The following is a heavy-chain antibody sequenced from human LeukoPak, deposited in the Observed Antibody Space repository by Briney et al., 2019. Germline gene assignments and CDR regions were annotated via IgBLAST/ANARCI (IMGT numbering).Heavy chain of an antibody. CDR2: IYYSGST. D-gene: IGHD5-24*01. Sequence: PSETLSLTCTVSGGSMSSYYWSWIRQPPGKGLEWIGYIYYSGSTNYNPSLKSRVTISVDTSKNQFSLQLSSVTAADTAVYYCARGARAGYNLEPFDNRGPATLLTVSS. J-gene: IGHJ4*02. CDR1: GGSMSSYY. CDR3: ARGARAGYNLEPFDN. V-gene: IGHV4-59*08.